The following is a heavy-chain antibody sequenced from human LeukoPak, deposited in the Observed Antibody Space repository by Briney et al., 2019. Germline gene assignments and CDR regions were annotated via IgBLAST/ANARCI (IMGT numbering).Heavy chain of an antibody. J-gene: IGHJ4*02. CDR1: GFTFSSYW. V-gene: IGHV3-7*01. D-gene: IGHD4-23*01. Sequence: GGSLRLSCAASGFTFSSYWMSWVRQAPGKGLEWVANIKQDGSEKYYVDSVKGRFTISRDNAKNSLYLQMNSLRAEDTAVHYCASRLGTTVVTGFDYWGQGTLVTVSS. CDR3: ASRLGTTVVTGFDY. CDR2: IKQDGSEK.